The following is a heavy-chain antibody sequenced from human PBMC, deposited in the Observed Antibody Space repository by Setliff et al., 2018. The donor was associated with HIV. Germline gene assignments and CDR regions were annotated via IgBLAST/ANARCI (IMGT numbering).Heavy chain of an antibody. V-gene: IGHV3-23*01. D-gene: IGHD3-22*01. Sequence: GGSLRLSCVASGFTFDSYGMNWVRQAPGKGLEWVSKISGSGDNTYYAESVKGRFTISRDNAENLLYLQMNSLRVEDTATYYCAKYQDSSPIRCFDLWGRGTLVTVSS. CDR3: AKYQDSSPIRCFDL. CDR1: GFTFDSYG. J-gene: IGHJ2*01. CDR2: ISGSGDNT.